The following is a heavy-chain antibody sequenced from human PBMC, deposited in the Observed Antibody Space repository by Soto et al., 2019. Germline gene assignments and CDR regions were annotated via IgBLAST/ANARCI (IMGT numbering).Heavy chain of an antibody. CDR2: IYYSGST. CDR1: GGSISRGGYY. D-gene: IGHD3-10*02. V-gene: IGHV4-31*03. J-gene: IGHJ6*02. CDR3: ANGPMFLGYYYYGMDV. Sequence: LSLTCTVSGGSISRGGYYWSWIRQHPGKGLEWIGYIYYSGSTYYNPSLKSRVTISVDTSKNQFSLKLSSVTAADTAVYYCANGPMFLGYYYYGMDVWGQGTTVTVSS.